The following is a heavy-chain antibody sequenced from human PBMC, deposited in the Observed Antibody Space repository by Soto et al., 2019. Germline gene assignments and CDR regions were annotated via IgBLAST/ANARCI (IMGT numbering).Heavy chain of an antibody. J-gene: IGHJ4*02. Sequence: PSETLSLTCAVSSGSISSSNWWSWVRQPPGKGLEWIGEIYHSGSTNYNPSLKSRVTISVDKSKNQFSLKLSSVTAADTAVYYCARAAGRYCSGGSCYQSYYFDYWGQGTLVTVSS. CDR3: ARAAGRYCSGGSCYQSYYFDY. CDR2: IYHSGST. V-gene: IGHV4-4*02. D-gene: IGHD2-15*01. CDR1: SGSISSSNW.